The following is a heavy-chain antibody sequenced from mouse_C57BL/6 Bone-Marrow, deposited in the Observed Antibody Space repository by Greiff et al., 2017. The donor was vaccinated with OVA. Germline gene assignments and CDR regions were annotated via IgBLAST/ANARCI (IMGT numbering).Heavy chain of an antibody. CDR1: GFSLTSYG. J-gene: IGHJ2*01. D-gene: IGHD2-4*01. V-gene: IGHV2-5*01. CDR2: IWRGGST. CDR3: AKNERYDYDGDYFDY. Sequence: QVQLKESGPGLVQPSQSLSITCTVSGFSLTSYGVHWVRQSPGKGLEWLGVIWRGGSTDYNAAFMSRLSITKDNSKSQAFFKMNSLQADDTAIYYCAKNERYDYDGDYFDYWGQGTTLTVSS.